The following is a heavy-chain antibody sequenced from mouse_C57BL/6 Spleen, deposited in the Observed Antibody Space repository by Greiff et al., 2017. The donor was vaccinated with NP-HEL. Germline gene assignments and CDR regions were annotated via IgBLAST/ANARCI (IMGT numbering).Heavy chain of an antibody. CDR3: ARKDYSNYEDYFDY. V-gene: IGHV1-52*01. Sequence: QVQLQQPGAELVRPGSSVKLSCKASGYTFTSYWMHWVKQRPIQGLEWIGNIDPSDSETHYNQKFKDKATLTVDKSSSTAYMQLSSLTSEDSAVYYGARKDYSNYEDYFDYWGQGTTLTVSS. D-gene: IGHD2-5*01. CDR1: GYTFTSYW. CDR2: IDPSDSET. J-gene: IGHJ2*01.